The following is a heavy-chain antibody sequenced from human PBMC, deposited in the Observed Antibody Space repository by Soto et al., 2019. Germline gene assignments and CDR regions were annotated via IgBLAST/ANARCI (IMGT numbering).Heavy chain of an antibody. CDR1: GYTFTGYY. J-gene: IGHJ3*02. CDR2: INPNSGGT. V-gene: IGHV1-2*04. CDR3: ARGSIVVVPAAPPPDAFDI. D-gene: IGHD2-2*01. Sequence: ASVKVSCKASGYTFTGYYMHWVRQAPGQGLEWMGWINPNSGGTNYAQKFQGWVTMTRDTSISTAYMELSRLRSDDTAVYYCARGSIVVVPAAPPPDAFDIWGQGTMVTVSS.